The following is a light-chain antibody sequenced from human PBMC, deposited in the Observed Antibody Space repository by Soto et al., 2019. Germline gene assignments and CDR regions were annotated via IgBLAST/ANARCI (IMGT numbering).Light chain of an antibody. CDR3: RSYAGSNHFV. Sequence: QSTLTQPPSASGSPGQSVTISCTGTSSDVGGYNYVSWYQQHPGKAPKLMIYEVSKRPSGVPDRFSGSKSGNTASLTVSGLQAEDEADYYCRSYAGSNHFVFGTGTKVTVL. V-gene: IGLV2-8*01. CDR1: SSDVGGYNY. CDR2: EVS. J-gene: IGLJ1*01.